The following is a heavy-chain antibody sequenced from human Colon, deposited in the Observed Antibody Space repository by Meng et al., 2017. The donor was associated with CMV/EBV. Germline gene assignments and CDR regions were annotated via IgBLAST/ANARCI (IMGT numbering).Heavy chain of an antibody. V-gene: IGHV1-46*01. J-gene: IGHJ6*02. CDR2: INPSGGST. Sequence: ASVNVSCKSSVYTVTTYYMHWVRQAPGQGLEWMGMINPSGGSTTYAQKFQGRLTVDRDTSTSTVYMDLSRLTSDDQAVYDCARGGLRYSGQRFGELWVYYSGMDVWGQGTTVTVSS. D-gene: IGHD2-15*01. CDR3: ARGGLRYSGQRFGELWVYYSGMDV. CDR1: VYTVTTYY.